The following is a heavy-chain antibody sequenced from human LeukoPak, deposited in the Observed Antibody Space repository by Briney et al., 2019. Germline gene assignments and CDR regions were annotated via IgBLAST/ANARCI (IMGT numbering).Heavy chain of an antibody. V-gene: IGHV3-20*04. J-gene: IGHJ4*02. CDR3: ARDGGGSSGYYWGLGY. CDR2: IKWDGGRT. CDR1: GFTFDDHG. D-gene: IGHD3-22*01. Sequence: PGGSLRLSCAASGFTFDDHGMSWVRQAPGKGLEWVSGIKWDGGRTGYADSVKGRFTISRDNAKNSVYLQMNSLTAEDTAVYYCARDGGGSSGYYWGLGYWGQGTLVTVSS.